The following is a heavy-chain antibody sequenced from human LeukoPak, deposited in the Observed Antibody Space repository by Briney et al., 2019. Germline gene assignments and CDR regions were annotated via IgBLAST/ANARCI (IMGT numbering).Heavy chain of an antibody. CDR2: IDPSSGGT. Sequence: GASVKVSCKASGYTFTGHYVHWVRQAPGQGLEWMGWIDPSSGGTNSAQKFQGRVTMARDTSITTAYMELSSLTSDDTAIYFCARDRIAPAGSIIDYWGQGTLVTVSS. CDR3: ARDRIAPAGSIIDY. CDR1: GYTFTGHY. J-gene: IGHJ4*02. D-gene: IGHD6-13*01. V-gene: IGHV1-2*02.